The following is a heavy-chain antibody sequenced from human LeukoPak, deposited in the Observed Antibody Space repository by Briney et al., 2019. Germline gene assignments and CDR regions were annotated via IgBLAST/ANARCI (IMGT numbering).Heavy chain of an antibody. D-gene: IGHD1-26*01. CDR3: ARDSRLGASFDY. V-gene: IGHV3-48*03. CDR1: GFTFSSYE. Sequence: PGGSLRLSCAASGFTFSSYEMNWARQAPGKGLEWVSYISSSGSTIYYADSVKGRLTISRDNAKNSLYLQMNSLRAEDTAVYYCARDSRLGASFDYWGQGTLVTVSS. J-gene: IGHJ4*02. CDR2: ISSSGSTI.